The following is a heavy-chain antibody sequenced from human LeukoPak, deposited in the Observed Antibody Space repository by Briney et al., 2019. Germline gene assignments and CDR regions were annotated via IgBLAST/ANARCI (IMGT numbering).Heavy chain of an antibody. CDR3: EKDHSSGWHAFDI. CDR2: IRDDGSNK. V-gene: IGHV3-30*02. CDR1: GVTFSSYG. D-gene: IGHD6-19*01. J-gene: IGHJ3*02. Sequence: SGGALRLSCAASGVTFSSYGMHWVRQAPGKGLGCVAFIRDDGSNKYYADSAKGRVTISRDNSKNTLYLQMNSLRAEDTAVYYCEKDHSSGWHAFDIWGQGTMVTVSS.